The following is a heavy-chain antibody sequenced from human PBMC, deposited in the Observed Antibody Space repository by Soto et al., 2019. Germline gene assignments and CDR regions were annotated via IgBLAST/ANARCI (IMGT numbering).Heavy chain of an antibody. CDR3: ARVVIGDDYIWGSYRSSDYAYYFDY. D-gene: IGHD3-16*02. V-gene: IGHV3-66*01. CDR1: GFTVSSNY. Sequence: GGSLRLSCAASGFTVSSNYMSWVRQAPGKGLEWVSVIYSGGSTYYADSVKGRFTISRDNSKNTLDLQMNSLRAEDTAVYYCARVVIGDDYIWGSYRSSDYAYYFDYWGQGTLVTVSS. CDR2: IYSGGST. J-gene: IGHJ4*02.